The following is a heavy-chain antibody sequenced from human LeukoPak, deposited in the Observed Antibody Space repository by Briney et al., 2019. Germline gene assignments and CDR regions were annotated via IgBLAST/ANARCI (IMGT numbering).Heavy chain of an antibody. CDR2: ISSNGGST. CDR1: GFTFSSYA. CDR3: AKEGASYSSSLGVDYFDY. Sequence: GGSLRLSCAASGFTFSSYAMHWVRQAPGKGLEYVSAISSNGGSTYYANSVKGRFTISRDNAKNSLYLQMNSLRAEDTAVYYCAKEGASYSSSLGVDYFDYWGQGTLVTVSS. V-gene: IGHV3-64*01. J-gene: IGHJ4*02. D-gene: IGHD6-13*01.